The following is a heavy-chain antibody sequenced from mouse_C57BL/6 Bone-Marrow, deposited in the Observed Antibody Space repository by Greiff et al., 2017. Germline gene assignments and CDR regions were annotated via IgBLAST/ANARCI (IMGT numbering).Heavy chain of an antibody. CDR3: AKLGRDWYFDV. Sequence: EVNVVESGGGLVQPGESLKLSCESNEYEFPSHDMSWVRKTPEKRLELVAAINSDGGSTYYPDTMERRFIISRDNTKKTLYLQMSSLRSEDTALYYCAKLGRDWYFDVWGTGTTVTVSS. V-gene: IGHV5-2*01. D-gene: IGHD4-1*01. CDR1: EYEFPSHD. CDR2: INSDGGST. J-gene: IGHJ1*03.